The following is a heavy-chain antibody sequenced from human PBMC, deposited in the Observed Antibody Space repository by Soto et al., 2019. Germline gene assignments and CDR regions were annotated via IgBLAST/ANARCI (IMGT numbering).Heavy chain of an antibody. CDR3: VRDDPGLGVDY. CDR2: IPNDGGKI. D-gene: IGHD3-16*01. V-gene: IGHV3-74*01. CDR1: GFTLGNYW. J-gene: IGHJ4*02. Sequence: PGGSLRLSCVTSGFTLGNYWMHWVRQPPGKGPEWVSSIPNDGGKIHYADSVRGRFTISRDDANSTLYLQVNSLTVADTAIYYCVRDDPGLGVDYWGQGTLVTVSS.